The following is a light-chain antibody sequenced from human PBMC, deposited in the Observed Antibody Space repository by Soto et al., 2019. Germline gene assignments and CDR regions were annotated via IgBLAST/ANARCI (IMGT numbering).Light chain of an antibody. CDR1: QSISSW. J-gene: IGKJ1*01. CDR3: QQYNTFWT. CDR2: DAS. V-gene: IGKV1-5*01. Sequence: DIPMTQSPSTLSASVGDRITLACRASQSISSWLAWYQQKPGKAPKVLIYDASNLESGVPSRFSGSGSGTEFTLTISSLQPDDVATYYCQQYNTFWTFGQGTMVDIK.